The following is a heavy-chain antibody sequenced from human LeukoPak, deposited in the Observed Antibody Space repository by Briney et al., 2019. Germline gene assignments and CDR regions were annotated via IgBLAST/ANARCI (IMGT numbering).Heavy chain of an antibody. D-gene: IGHD3-16*01. CDR2: TYYTGRT. J-gene: IGHJ5*02. Sequence: PSQTLSLTCSVSGGSVSSDGCYWSWIRQHPGKGLEWIASTYYTGRTYFNPSLKSRVTISVDTSKNHVSLKLSSVTVADTAVYYCAREGASYNWFDPWGQGTLVTVSS. V-gene: IGHV4-31*03. CDR1: GGSVSSDGCY. CDR3: AREGASYNWFDP.